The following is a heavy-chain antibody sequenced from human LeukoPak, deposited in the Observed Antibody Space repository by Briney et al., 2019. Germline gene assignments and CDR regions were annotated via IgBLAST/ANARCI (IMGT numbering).Heavy chain of an antibody. J-gene: IGHJ4*02. CDR2: ILNIGST. V-gene: IGHV4-59*08. Sequence: PSETLSLTCTVSGGSIRSYYWSWIRQPRGRGLEGIGYILNIGSTNYNPSLKSRVTISLDTSKNQFSLKLSSVTAADTAVYYCARHVTVASRGFDYWGQGTLVTVSS. D-gene: IGHD6-19*01. CDR1: GGSIRSYY. CDR3: ARHVTVASRGFDY.